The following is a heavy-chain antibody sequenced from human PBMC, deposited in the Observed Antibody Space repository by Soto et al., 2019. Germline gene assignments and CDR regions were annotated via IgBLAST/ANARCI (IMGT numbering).Heavy chain of an antibody. CDR3: EREEGRYSSSWLRYYYYGMDV. CDR2: INPNSGGT. J-gene: IGHJ6*02. D-gene: IGHD6-13*01. V-gene: IGHV1-2*04. CDR1: GYTFTGYY. Sequence: ASVKVSCKASGYTFTGYYMHWVRQAPGQGLEWMGWINPNSGGTNYAQKFQGWVTMTRDTSISTAYMELSRLRSDDTAVYYCEREEGRYSSSWLRYYYYGMDVWGQGTTVTVSS.